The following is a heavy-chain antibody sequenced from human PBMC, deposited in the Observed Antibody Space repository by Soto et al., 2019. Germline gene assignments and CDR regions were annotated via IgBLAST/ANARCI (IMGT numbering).Heavy chain of an antibody. CDR2: IYHSGST. V-gene: IGHV4-38-2*02. CDR3: ARDLGRASGMDV. CDR1: GYSISSGYY. Sequence: SETLSLTCAVSGYSISSGYYWGWIRQPPGKGLEWIGSIYHSGSTYYNPSLKNRVTISVDTSKNQFSLKLSSVTAADTAVYYCARDLGRASGMDVWGQGTTVTVSS. J-gene: IGHJ6*02.